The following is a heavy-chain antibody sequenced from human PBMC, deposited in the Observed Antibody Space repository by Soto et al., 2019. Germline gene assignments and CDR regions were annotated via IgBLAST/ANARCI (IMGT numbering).Heavy chain of an antibody. D-gene: IGHD1-26*01. CDR3: AKDLGELPQTYYFDY. V-gene: IGHV3-33*06. CDR1: GFAFSSYA. Sequence: GGSLRLSCAASGFAFSSYAMHWVRQAPGKGLEWVSAIRGGGSKTYYADSVRGRFTISRDSSNNTLYLQMNSLRAEDTAVYYCAKDLGELPQTYYFDYWGQGTLVTVSS. CDR2: IRGGGSKT. J-gene: IGHJ4*02.